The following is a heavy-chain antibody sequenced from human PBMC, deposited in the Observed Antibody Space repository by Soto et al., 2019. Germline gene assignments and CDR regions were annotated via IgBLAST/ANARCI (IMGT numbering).Heavy chain of an antibody. D-gene: IGHD4-4*01. CDR2: IYYSGST. J-gene: IGHJ6*02. V-gene: IGHV4-39*01. CDR3: YYSNYYYYGMDV. Sequence: PSETLSLTCTVSGGSISSSSYYWGWIRQPPGKGLEWIGSIYYSGSTYYNPSLKSRVTISVDTSKNQFSLKLSSVTAADTAVYYGYYSNYYYYGMDVWGQGTTVTVSS. CDR1: GGSISSSSYY.